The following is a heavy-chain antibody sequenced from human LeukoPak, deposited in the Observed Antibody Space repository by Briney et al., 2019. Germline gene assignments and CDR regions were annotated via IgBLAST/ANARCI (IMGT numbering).Heavy chain of an antibody. CDR2: ISSSSSTI. J-gene: IGHJ6*03. Sequence: PGGSLRLSCAAPGFTFSSYSMNWVRQAPGKGLEWVSYISSSSSTIYYADSVKGRFTISRDNAKNSLYLQMNSLRAEDTAVYYCAKLPSYRYYYMDVWGKGTTVTVSS. CDR3: AKLPSYRYYYMDV. V-gene: IGHV3-48*01. D-gene: IGHD1-26*01. CDR1: GFTFSSYS.